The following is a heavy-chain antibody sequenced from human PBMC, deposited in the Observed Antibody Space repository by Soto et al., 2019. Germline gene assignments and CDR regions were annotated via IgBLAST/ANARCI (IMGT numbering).Heavy chain of an antibody. V-gene: IGHV1-18*01. D-gene: IGHD3-16*02. CDR1: GYTFTSYG. CDR3: ARGIPGDDYVWGSYPVY. CDR2: ISAYNGNT. J-gene: IGHJ4*02. Sequence: ASVKVSRKASGYTFTSYGISWVRQAPGQGLEWMGWISAYNGNTNYAQKLQGGVTMTTDTSTSTAYMELRSLRSDDTAVYYCARGIPGDDYVWGSYPVYWGQGTLVTVSS.